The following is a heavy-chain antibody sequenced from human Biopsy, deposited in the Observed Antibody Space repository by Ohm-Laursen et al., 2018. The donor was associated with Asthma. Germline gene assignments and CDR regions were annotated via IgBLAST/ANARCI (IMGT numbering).Heavy chain of an antibody. D-gene: IGHD3-10*01. V-gene: IGHV3-11*04. CDR3: ARDLADRIMVGDHGFYAMDV. Sequence: SLRLSCAASGFTFSDYYMSWIRQAPGKGLEWVAYISRANPWTDSTIYYADSVKGRFTISRDNSKNTLSLQMNSLRLDDTAVYYWARDLADRIMVGDHGFYAMDVWGQGTTVTFSS. CDR2: ISRANPWTDSTI. J-gene: IGHJ6*02. CDR1: GFTFSDYY.